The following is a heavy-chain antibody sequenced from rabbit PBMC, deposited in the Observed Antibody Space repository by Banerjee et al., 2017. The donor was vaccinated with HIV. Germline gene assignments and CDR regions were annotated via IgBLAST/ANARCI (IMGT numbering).Heavy chain of an antibody. CDR3: ARDLAGVIGWNFNL. D-gene: IGHD4-1*01. CDR2: IDTGNIGST. CDR1: GFSFSYKYV. J-gene: IGHJ4*01. V-gene: IGHV1S45*01. Sequence: QEQLEESGGDLVKPEGSLTLTCTASGFSFSYKYVMCWVRQAPGKGLEWIACIDTGNIGSTYYASWAKGRFTISKTSWTTVTLQMTSLTAADTASYFCARDLAGVIGWNFNLWGPGTLVTVS.